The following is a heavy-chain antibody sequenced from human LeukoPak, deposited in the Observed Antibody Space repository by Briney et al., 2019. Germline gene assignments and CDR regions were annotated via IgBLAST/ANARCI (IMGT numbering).Heavy chain of an antibody. J-gene: IGHJ6*02. Sequence: GGSLRLSCAASGFTFSSYWMSWVRQAPGKGLEWVANIKQDGSEKYYVDSVKCRFTISRDNAKNSLYLQMNSLRGDATAVYYCAKYVTPPGTYYYGLDVWGQGTTVTVSS. CDR3: AKYVTPPGTYYYGLDV. D-gene: IGHD6-13*01. V-gene: IGHV3-7*03. CDR2: IKQDGSEK. CDR1: GFTFSSYW.